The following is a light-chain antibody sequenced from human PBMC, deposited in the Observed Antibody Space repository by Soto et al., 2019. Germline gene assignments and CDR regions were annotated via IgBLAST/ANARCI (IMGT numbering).Light chain of an antibody. V-gene: IGLV2-8*01. CDR2: EVS. CDR3: SSYAGGNKGV. CDR1: SSDVGGYNY. J-gene: IGLJ1*01. Sequence: QSALTQPPSASGSPGQSVTISCTGTSSDVGGYNYVSWYQQHPGKAPKLVIYEVSKRPSGVPDRFSGSKSGNTASLTVSGLQADDEADYYCSSYAGGNKGVFGTGTKVTVL.